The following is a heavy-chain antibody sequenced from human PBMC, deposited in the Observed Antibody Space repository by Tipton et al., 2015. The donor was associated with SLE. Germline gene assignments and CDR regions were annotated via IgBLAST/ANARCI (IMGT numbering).Heavy chain of an antibody. J-gene: IGHJ4*02. CDR2: ISWNSGSI. CDR1: GFTFDDYA. Sequence: RSLRLSCAASGFTFDDYAMHWVRQAPGKGLEWVSGISWNSGSIGYADSVKGRFTISRDNAKNSLYLQMNSLRAEDTALYYCAKDTYGSGSYYFSYWGQGTLVTVSS. CDR3: AKDTYGSGSYYFSY. V-gene: IGHV3-9*01. D-gene: IGHD3-10*01.